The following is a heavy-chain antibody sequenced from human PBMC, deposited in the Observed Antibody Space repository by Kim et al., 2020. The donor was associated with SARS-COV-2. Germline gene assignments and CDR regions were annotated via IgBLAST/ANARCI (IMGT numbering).Heavy chain of an antibody. Sequence: GGSLRLSCAASGSTFSRYGLHWVRQAPGKGLEWLAVISHDESEKFYADSVKGRFTISRDTSNSMLYLEMKSLKTEDTAVYFCAKGSTGSGYSSADHWGQGTLVTVSS. D-gene: IGHD5-12*01. CDR3: AKGSTGSGYSSADH. CDR2: ISHDESEK. J-gene: IGHJ5*02. CDR1: GSTFSRYG. V-gene: IGHV3-30*18.